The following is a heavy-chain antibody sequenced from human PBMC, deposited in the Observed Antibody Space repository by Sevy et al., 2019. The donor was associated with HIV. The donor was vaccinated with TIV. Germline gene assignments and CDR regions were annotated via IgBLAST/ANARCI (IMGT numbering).Heavy chain of an antibody. CDR3: AREGCTKPHDY. CDR1: GFTFSKYS. V-gene: IGHV3-23*01. CDR2: FSFGCGEI. J-gene: IGHJ4*02. Sequence: GWSLRLSCAASGFTFSKYSMSWIRQTPGKGLEWVSTFSFGCGEINYADSVKGRFTISRDDSRNTFYLQMNSLRAEDTAIYYCAREGCTKPHDYWGQGTVVTVSS. D-gene: IGHD2-8*01.